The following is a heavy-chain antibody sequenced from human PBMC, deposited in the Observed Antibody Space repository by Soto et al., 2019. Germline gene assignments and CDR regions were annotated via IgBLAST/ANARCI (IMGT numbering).Heavy chain of an antibody. CDR2: IYYSGST. CDR1: GGSISSGDYY. D-gene: IGHD3-9*01. V-gene: IGHV4-30-4*01. J-gene: IGHJ5*02. CDR3: ACNHYDILTGYRDP. Sequence: SETLSLTCTVSGGSISSGDYYWSWIRQPPGKGLEWIGYIYYSGSTYYNPSLKSRVTISVDTSKNQFSLKLSSVTAADTAVYYCACNHYDILTGYRDPWGQGTLVTVSS.